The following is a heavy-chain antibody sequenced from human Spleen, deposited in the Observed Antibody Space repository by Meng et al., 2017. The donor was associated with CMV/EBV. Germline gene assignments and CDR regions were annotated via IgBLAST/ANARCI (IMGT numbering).Heavy chain of an antibody. CDR3: ARGPLRYSSSSWFDP. Sequence: GESLKISCAASGFSFSDYYMSWIRQAPGKGLEWVSYIRSSGSTIYYADSVKGRFTISRDNAKNSLYLQMNSLRGEDTAVYYCARGPLRYSSSSWFDPWGQGTLVTVSS. CDR2: IRSSGSTI. D-gene: IGHD6-6*01. J-gene: IGHJ5*02. V-gene: IGHV3-11*04. CDR1: GFSFSDYY.